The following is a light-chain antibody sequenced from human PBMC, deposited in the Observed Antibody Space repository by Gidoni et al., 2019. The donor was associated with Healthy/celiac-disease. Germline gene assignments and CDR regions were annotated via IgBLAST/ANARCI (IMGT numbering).Light chain of an antibody. J-gene: IGKJ3*01. CDR2: DAS. CDR3: QQYDNIPPT. V-gene: IGKV1-33*01. CDR1: QDISNY. Sequence: DIQMTQSPSSLSASVGDRVTITCQASQDISNYLNWYQQKPGKAPKLLIYDASNLETGVPSGFSGSGSGTDFTFTISSLQPEDIATYYCQQYDNIPPTFGPGTKVDIK.